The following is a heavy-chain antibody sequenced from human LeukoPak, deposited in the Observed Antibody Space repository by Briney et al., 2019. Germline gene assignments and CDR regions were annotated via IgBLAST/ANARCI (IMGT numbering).Heavy chain of an antibody. D-gene: IGHD2-2*02. CDR1: GFTFSSCS. CDR3: ARVGYCSSTSCYTIYYYYYMDV. J-gene: IGHJ6*03. CDR2: ISSSSSTI. Sequence: GGSLRLSCAASGFTFSSCSMNWVRQAPGKGLEWVSYISSSSSTIYYADSVKGRFTISRDNAKNSLYLQMNSLRAEDTAVYYCARVGYCSSTSCYTIYYYYYMDVWGKGTTVTVSS. V-gene: IGHV3-48*01.